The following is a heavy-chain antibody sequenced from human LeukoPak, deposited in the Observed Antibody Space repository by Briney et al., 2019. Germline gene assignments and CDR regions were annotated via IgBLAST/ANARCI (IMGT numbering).Heavy chain of an antibody. CDR3: ARVAFGDCSSTSCYSVAKADNWFDP. Sequence: SETLSLTCTVSGGSISSSSYYWSWIRQPAGKGLEWIGRTYTSGSTNYNPSLKSRVTMSVDTSKNQFSLKLSSVTAADTAVYYCARVAFGDCSSTSCYSVAKADNWFDPWGQGTLVTVSS. D-gene: IGHD2-2*01. V-gene: IGHV4-61*02. CDR2: TYTSGST. CDR1: GGSISSSSYY. J-gene: IGHJ5*02.